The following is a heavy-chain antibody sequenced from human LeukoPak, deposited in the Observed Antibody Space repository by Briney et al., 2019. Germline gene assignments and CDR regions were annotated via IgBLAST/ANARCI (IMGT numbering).Heavy chain of an antibody. CDR1: GYTFTSYA. V-gene: IGHV7-4-1*02. J-gene: IGHJ4*02. Sequence: ASVKVSCKASGYTFTSYAMNWVRQAPGQGLEWMGWINTNTGNPTYAQGFTGRVVFSLDTSASTAYLQISSLKAEDTAVYYCARGMVGATKLDYWGQRTLVTVSS. D-gene: IGHD1-26*01. CDR3: ARGMVGATKLDY. CDR2: INTNTGNP.